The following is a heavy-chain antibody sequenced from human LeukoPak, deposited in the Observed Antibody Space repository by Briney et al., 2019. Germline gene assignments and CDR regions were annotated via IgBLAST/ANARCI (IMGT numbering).Heavy chain of an antibody. Sequence: GGSLRLSCAASGFTFSSYAMHWVRQAPGKGLEWVAVISYDGSNKYYADSVKGRFTISRDNSKNTLYLQMNSLRAEDTAVYYCARDGLSSWYLGDLDYWGQGTLVTVSS. CDR2: ISYDGSNK. V-gene: IGHV3-30-3*01. CDR1: GFTFSSYA. D-gene: IGHD6-13*01. J-gene: IGHJ4*02. CDR3: ARDGLSSWYLGDLDY.